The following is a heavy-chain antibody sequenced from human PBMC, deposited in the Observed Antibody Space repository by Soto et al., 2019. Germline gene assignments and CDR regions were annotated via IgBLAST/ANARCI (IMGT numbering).Heavy chain of an antibody. Sequence: PGGSLRLSCAASGFTFNTYAMSWVRQAPGKGLEWVSIISSGVGNTYFADSVKGRFTISRDNSKNTLYLQMNSLRAEDTAVYYCAKGLVVVAAKTRYYYYYYMDVWGKGTTVTVSS. J-gene: IGHJ6*03. CDR3: AKGLVVVAAKTRYYYYYYMDV. CDR2: ISSGVGNT. V-gene: IGHV3-23*01. D-gene: IGHD2-15*01. CDR1: GFTFNTYA.